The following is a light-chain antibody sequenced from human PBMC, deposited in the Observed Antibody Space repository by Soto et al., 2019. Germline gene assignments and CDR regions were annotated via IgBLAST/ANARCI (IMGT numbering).Light chain of an antibody. CDR3: QQSFSTLFT. J-gene: IGKJ2*01. CDR2: AAS. Sequence: DIQMTQSPSSLSASIGDEVTLTCRASQNIASYLNWYQQLPGQPPKLLIYAASTLEGGVPSRFSGSGSGTLFTLTINGLQPEDFATYYCQQSFSTLFTFGPGTKLEIK. CDR1: QNIASY. V-gene: IGKV1-39*01.